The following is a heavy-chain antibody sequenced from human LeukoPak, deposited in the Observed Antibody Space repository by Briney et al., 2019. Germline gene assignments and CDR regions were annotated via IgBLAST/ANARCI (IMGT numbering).Heavy chain of an antibody. CDR3: AKLIHPYTSSWYPFDS. CDR2: IYSGGSA. Sequence: GGSLRLSCAASGFTVSSNYMSWVRQAPGKGLEWVSVIYSGGSAYYADSVKGRFTISRDNSKNTLYLQMNSLRAEDTALYYCAKLIHPYTSSWYPFDSWGQGTLVTVSS. J-gene: IGHJ4*02. CDR1: GFTVSSNY. D-gene: IGHD6-13*01. V-gene: IGHV3-66*01.